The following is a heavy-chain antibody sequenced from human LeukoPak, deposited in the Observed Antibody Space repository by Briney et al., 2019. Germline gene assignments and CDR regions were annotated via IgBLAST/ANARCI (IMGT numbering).Heavy chain of an antibody. CDR1: GGSISSDY. CDR3: ARSGYSYGLVDY. J-gene: IGHJ4*02. D-gene: IGHD5-18*01. Sequence: PETLSLTCTVSGGSISSDYWSWIRQPPGKGLEWIGYIHYSGDTNYNPSLKSRVTISVDTSKNQFSLKLSSVTAADTAVYYCARSGYSYGLVDYWGQGTLVTVSS. CDR2: IHYSGDT. V-gene: IGHV4-59*01.